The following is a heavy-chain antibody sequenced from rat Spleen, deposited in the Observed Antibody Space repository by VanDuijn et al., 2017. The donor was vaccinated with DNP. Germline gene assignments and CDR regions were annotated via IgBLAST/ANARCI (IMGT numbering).Heavy chain of an antibody. CDR2: ISYEGSST. CDR3: ARRGGITTDYFDY. J-gene: IGHJ2*01. V-gene: IGHV5-22*01. Sequence: EVQLVESGGGLVQPGRSLKLSCAASGFTFSDYYMAWVRQAPKKGLEWVASISYEGSSTYYGDSVKGRFTISRDNAKSTLYLQMNSLRSEDTATYYCARRGGITTDYFDYWGQGVMVTVSS. D-gene: IGHD1-4*01. CDR1: GFTFSDYY.